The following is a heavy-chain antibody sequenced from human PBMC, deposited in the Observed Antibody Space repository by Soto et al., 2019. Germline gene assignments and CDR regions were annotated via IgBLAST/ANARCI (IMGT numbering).Heavy chain of an antibody. CDR1: GFTFSSYA. Sequence: PGGSLRLSCAASGFTFSSYAMSWVRQAPGKGLEWVSAISGSGGSTYYADSVKGRFTISRDNSKNTLYLQMNSLRAEDTAVYYCAHSPIVVVIYLFDYWGHGTLVTVSS. CDR2: ISGSGGST. V-gene: IGHV3-23*01. CDR3: AHSPIVVVIYLFDY. J-gene: IGHJ4*01. D-gene: IGHD3-22*01.